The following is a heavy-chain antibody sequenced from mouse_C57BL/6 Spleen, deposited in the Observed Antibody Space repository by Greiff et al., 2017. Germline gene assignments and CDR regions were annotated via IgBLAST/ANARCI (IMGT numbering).Heavy chain of an antibody. D-gene: IGHD2-13*01. J-gene: IGHJ4*01. CDR1: GFSFNTYA. V-gene: IGHV10-1*01. CDR3: VREVTYVGGAMDY. Sequence: EVQVVESGGGLVQPKGSLKLSCAASGFSFNTYAMNWVRQAPGKGLEWVARIRSKSNNYATYYADSVKDRFTISRDDSESMLYLQMNNLTTEDTAMYYCVREVTYVGGAMDYWGQGTSVTVSS. CDR2: IRSKSNNYAT.